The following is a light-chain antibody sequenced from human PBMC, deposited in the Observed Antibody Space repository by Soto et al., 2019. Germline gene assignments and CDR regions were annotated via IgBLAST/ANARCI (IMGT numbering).Light chain of an antibody. CDR3: QQYGNYPVT. CDR2: GAS. Sequence: EIVLTQSPGTLSLSPGERATLSCRASQSVDSNYLAWYQQKPGQAPRLLISGASSRAAGIPDRFSGSGSGTDFTLTISRLEPEDFAVYYCQQYGNYPVTFGQGTRLEIK. V-gene: IGKV3-20*01. J-gene: IGKJ5*01. CDR1: QSVDSNY.